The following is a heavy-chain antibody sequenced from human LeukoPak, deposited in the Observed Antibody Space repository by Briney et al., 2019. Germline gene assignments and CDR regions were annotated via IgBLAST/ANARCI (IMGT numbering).Heavy chain of an antibody. D-gene: IGHD2-8*01. CDR1: GFTFSSYA. J-gene: IGHJ3*02. V-gene: IGHV4-38-2*01. Sequence: GSLRLSCAASGFTFSSYAMSWVRQPPGKGLEGIGSIYYSESTYYNPSPTSRVTISVYTSKNNFSLNLSSVTPADTAVYICATEVYTSAPAAFVIWGEGTMLCVSS. CDR3: ATEVYTSAPAAFVI. CDR2: IYYSEST.